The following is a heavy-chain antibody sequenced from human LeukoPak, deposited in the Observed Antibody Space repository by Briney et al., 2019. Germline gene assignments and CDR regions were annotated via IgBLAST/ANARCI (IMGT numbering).Heavy chain of an antibody. D-gene: IGHD3-9*01. CDR2: IYYSGST. CDR1: GGSVSSGSYY. J-gene: IGHJ5*02. Sequence: SETLSLTCTVSGGSVSSGSYYWSWIRQPPWKGLELIGYIYYSGSTNYNPSLKSRVTISVDTSKNQFSLKLSSVTAADTAVYYCARGPYYDILTGYLNWFDPWGQGTLVTVSS. CDR3: ARGPYYDILTGYLNWFDP. V-gene: IGHV4-61*01.